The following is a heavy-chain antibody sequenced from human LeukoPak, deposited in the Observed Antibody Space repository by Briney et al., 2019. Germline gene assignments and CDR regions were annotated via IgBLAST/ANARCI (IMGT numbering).Heavy chain of an antibody. CDR1: GYTFTSYD. V-gene: IGHV1-8*01. D-gene: IGHD3-22*01. Sequence: ASVKVSCKASGYTFTSYDINWVRQATGQGLEWMGWMNPNSGNTGYAQKFQGRVTMTRNTSISTAYMELSSLRSEDTAVYYCARGLYYYDSSGYYYENAFDIWGQGTMVTVSS. CDR2: MNPNSGNT. CDR3: ARGLYYYDSSGYYYENAFDI. J-gene: IGHJ3*02.